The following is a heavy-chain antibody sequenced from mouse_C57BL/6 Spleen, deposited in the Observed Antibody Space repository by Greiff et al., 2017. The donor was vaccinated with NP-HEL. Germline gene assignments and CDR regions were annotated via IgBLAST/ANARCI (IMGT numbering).Heavy chain of an antibody. V-gene: IGHV1-31*01. Sequence: VQLKQSGPELVKPGASVKISCKASGYSFTGYYMHWVKQSHGNILDWIGYIYPYNGVSSYNQKFKGKATLTVDKSSSTAYMELRSLTSEDSAVYYCARRPIYYDYDGYAMDYWGQGTSVTVSS. CDR2: IYPYNGVS. D-gene: IGHD2-4*01. J-gene: IGHJ4*01. CDR3: ARRPIYYDYDGYAMDY. CDR1: GYSFTGYY.